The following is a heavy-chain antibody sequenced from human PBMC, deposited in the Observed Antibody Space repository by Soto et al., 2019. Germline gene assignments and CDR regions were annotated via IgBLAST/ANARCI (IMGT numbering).Heavy chain of an antibody. D-gene: IGHD2-15*01. Sequence: QVQLVESGGGVVQPGRSLRLSCAASGFTFSSYSMHWFRQAPGKGLEWVAVVSYDGTIEYYADSVKGRFTVSRDNSKNTLSLQMYSLGAEDSAVYYCAKEGVSPRSYNGVFDYWGQGTLVTVS. CDR3: AKEGVSPRSYNGVFDY. V-gene: IGHV3-30*18. CDR2: VSYDGTIE. J-gene: IGHJ4*02. CDR1: GFTFSSYS.